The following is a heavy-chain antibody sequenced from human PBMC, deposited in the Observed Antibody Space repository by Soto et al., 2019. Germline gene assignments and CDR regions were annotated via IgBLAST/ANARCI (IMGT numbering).Heavy chain of an antibody. D-gene: IGHD3-3*02. CDR1: GYKFDSAW. J-gene: IGHJ4*02. V-gene: IGHV5-51*01. Sequence: GESLKISCKGGGYKFDSAWIGWVRQMPGKGLEWMGIIKPGTSDIRYSPSCRGHVTISADEAVSTAYLQWSSLKASDTAMYYCARQLSHICDSWGQGTLVTVSS. CDR3: ARQLSHICDS. CDR2: IKPGTSDI.